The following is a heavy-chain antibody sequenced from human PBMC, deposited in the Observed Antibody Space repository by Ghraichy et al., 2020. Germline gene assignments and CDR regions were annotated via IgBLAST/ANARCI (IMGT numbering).Heavy chain of an antibody. CDR3: ARSMVTPAVTFDN. V-gene: IGHV4-4*02. CDR2: IYRSGNT. D-gene: IGHD2-2*01. J-gene: IGHJ4*02. CDR1: GASISDYNW. Sequence: SETLSLTCAVSGASISDYNWWTWVRQSPGEGLEWIGEIYRSGNTDYNPSLKSRVTISIDKSNNQFSLMLRSVTAADTAVYYCARSMVTPAVTFDNWGQGTLVTVSS.